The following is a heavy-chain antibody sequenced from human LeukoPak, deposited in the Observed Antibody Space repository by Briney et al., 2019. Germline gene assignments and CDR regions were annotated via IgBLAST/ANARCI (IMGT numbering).Heavy chain of an antibody. D-gene: IGHD2-2*01. Sequence: KVSCKASGGTFSSYTISWVRRAPGQGLEWMGRIIPILGIANYAQKFQGRVTITADKSTSTAYMELSSLRSEDTAVYYCASNHAGYCSSTSCYGSRYYYYYMDVWGKGTTVTVSS. V-gene: IGHV1-69*02. CDR2: IIPILGIA. J-gene: IGHJ6*03. CDR3: ASNHAGYCSSTSCYGSRYYYYYMDV. CDR1: GGTFSSYT.